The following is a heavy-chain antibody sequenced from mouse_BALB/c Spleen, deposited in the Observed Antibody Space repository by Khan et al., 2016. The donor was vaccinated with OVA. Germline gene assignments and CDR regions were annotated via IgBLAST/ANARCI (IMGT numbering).Heavy chain of an antibody. CDR2: IWAGGST. CDR1: GFSLSNYG. J-gene: IGHJ3*01. D-gene: IGHD1-3*01. Sequence: QVQLKESGPGLVAPSQTLSITCTVSGFSLSNYGIHWVRQSPGKGLEWLGVIWAGGSTNHNSALMSRLSISKDNSKSQVLLKMNSLQTDDTAIYYCDRACYNGAWFAYWGQGTLVTVSA. CDR3: DRACYNGAWFAY. V-gene: IGHV2-9*02.